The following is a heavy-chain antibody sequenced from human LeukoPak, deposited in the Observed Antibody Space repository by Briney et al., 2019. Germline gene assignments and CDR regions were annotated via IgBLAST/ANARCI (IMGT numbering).Heavy chain of an antibody. V-gene: IGHV4-39*01. D-gene: IGHD2-15*01. Sequence: PSETLSLTCTVSGYSISSTTYYWGWIRQPPGKGLEWIGGLYYSGSTYYNPSLKSRVTIYAYTSKNQFSLKLSSVTAADTAVYYCASLVAAKLPYYWGQGTLVTVSS. CDR1: GYSISSTTYY. J-gene: IGHJ4*02. CDR3: ASLVAAKLPYY. CDR2: LYYSGST.